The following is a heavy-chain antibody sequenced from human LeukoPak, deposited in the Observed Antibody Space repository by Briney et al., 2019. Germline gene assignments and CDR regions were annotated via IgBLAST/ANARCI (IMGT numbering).Heavy chain of an antibody. D-gene: IGHD5-18*01. CDR2: ISSSSSTI. CDR1: GFTFSSYS. Sequence: PGGSLRLSCAASGFTFSSYSMNWVRQAPGKGLEWVSYISSSSSTIYYADSVKGRFTISRDNAKNSLYLQMNSMRAEDTGVYYCARAGSGYSYWTGYYYYMDVWGKGTTVTVSS. V-gene: IGHV3-48*04. CDR3: ARAGSGYSYWTGYYYYMDV. J-gene: IGHJ6*03.